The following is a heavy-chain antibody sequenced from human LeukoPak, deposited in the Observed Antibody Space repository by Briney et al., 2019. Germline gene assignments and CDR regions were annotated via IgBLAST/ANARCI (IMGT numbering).Heavy chain of an antibody. J-gene: IGHJ4*02. D-gene: IGHD3-16*02. CDR3: AKDGAIGGVIAYFDY. Sequence: GGSLRLSCEASGFTFSSYAVSWVRQAPGKGLEWVSAISGSGGSTYYADSVKGRFTISRDNSKNTLYLQMNSLRAEDTAVYYCAKDGAIGGVIAYFDYWGQGTLVTVSS. V-gene: IGHV3-23*01. CDR1: GFTFSSYA. CDR2: ISGSGGST.